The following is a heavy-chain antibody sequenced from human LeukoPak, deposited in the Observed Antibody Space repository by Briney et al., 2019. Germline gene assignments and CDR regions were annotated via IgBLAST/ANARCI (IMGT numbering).Heavy chain of an antibody. D-gene: IGHD3-10*01. CDR3: ARSSVLLWFGGLDV. V-gene: IGHV3-21*01. Sequence: GGSLRLSCAASGFTFSSYSMNWVRQAPGKGLEWVSSISSSSSYIYYADSVKGRFTISRDNAKNSLYLQMNSLRAEDTAVYYCARSSVLLWFGGLDVWGKGTTVTASS. CDR1: GFTFSSYS. J-gene: IGHJ6*04. CDR2: ISSSSSYI.